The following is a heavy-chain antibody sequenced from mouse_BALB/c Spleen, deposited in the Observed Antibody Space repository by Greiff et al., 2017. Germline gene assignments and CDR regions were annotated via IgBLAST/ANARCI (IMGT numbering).Heavy chain of an antibody. V-gene: IGHV5-17*02. Sequence: DVKLVESGGGLVQPGGSRKLSCAASGFTFSSFGMHWVRQAPEKGLEWVAYISSGSSTIYYADTVKGRFTISRDNPKNTLYLQMSSLKSEDTAMYYCASLSITTLDYWGQGTSVTVSS. D-gene: IGHD1-1*01. J-gene: IGHJ4*01. CDR1: GFTFSSFG. CDR3: ASLSITTLDY. CDR2: ISSGSSTI.